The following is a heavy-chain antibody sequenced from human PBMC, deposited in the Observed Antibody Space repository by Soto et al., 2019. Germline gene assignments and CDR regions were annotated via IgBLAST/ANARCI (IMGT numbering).Heavy chain of an antibody. Sequence: QVQLQESGPGLVKPSQTLTLTCTVSGGSISSGSFYWSWIRQHPGKGLEWIGHISDSGSSYYNPSLESRVTISVDTSKNQFSLKLSAVTAADTAVYFCARTTFYDIFTAYYSLFDYWGHGTLVTVSS. J-gene: IGHJ4*01. CDR2: ISDSGSS. V-gene: IGHV4-31*03. D-gene: IGHD3-9*01. CDR3: ARTTFYDIFTAYYSLFDY. CDR1: GGSISSGSFY.